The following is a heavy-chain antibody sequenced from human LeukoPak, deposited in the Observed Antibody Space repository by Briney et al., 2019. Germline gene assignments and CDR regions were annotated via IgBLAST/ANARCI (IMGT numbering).Heavy chain of an antibody. CDR3: ARERRGLYYYDRSGYYYFDY. Sequence: GGSLRLPCAGSGFTVSSNYMSWVRQAPGKGLEWVSVIYIGWSTYYADSVKGRFTISRDNSKNTLYLQMNSLRAEDTAVYYCARERRGLYYYDRSGYYYFDYWGQGTLVTVSS. CDR2: IYIGWST. V-gene: IGHV3-66*01. CDR1: GFTVSSNY. D-gene: IGHD3-22*01. J-gene: IGHJ4*02.